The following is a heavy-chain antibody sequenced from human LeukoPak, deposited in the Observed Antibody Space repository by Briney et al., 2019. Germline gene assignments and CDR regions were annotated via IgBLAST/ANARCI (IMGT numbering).Heavy chain of an antibody. V-gene: IGHV3-48*01. CDR3: ASFGSGSNLDAFDI. Sequence: GGSLRLSCAASGFTFSSYSMNWVRQAPGKGLEWVSYISSSSSTIYYADSVKGRFTISRDNAKNSLYLQMNSLRAEDTAVYYCASFGSGSNLDAFDIWGQGTMVTVSS. CDR2: ISSSSSTI. CDR1: GFTFSSYS. D-gene: IGHD3-10*01. J-gene: IGHJ3*02.